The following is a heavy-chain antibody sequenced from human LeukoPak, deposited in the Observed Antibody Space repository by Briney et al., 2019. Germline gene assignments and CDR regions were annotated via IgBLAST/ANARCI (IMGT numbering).Heavy chain of an antibody. J-gene: IGHJ4*02. V-gene: IGHV4-39*01. D-gene: IGHD3-22*01. Sequence: SETLSLTCNVSSGTISSSSYFWGWIRQPPGNGLEWIGNIYYTGSTHYNPSLKSRLTISVDTSKNQFSLKLSSVTAADTAVYYCAARRTYYYDSSGYKSGLDYWGQGTLVTVSS. CDR2: IYYTGST. CDR3: AARRTYYYDSSGYKSGLDY. CDR1: SGTISSSSYF.